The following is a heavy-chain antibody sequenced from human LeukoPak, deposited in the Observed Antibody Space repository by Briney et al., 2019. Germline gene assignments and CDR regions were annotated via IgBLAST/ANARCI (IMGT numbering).Heavy chain of an antibody. J-gene: IGHJ3*02. V-gene: IGHV4-34*01. D-gene: IGHD2-21*01. CDR1: GGSFSGYY. CDR3: AGVWWDIPYAFDI. Sequence: SETLSLTCAVYGGSFSGYYWSWIRQPPGKGLEWIGEINHSGSTNYNPSLKSRVTISVDTSKNQFSLKLSSVTAADTAVYYCAGVWWDIPYAFDIWGQGTMVTVSS. CDR2: INHSGST.